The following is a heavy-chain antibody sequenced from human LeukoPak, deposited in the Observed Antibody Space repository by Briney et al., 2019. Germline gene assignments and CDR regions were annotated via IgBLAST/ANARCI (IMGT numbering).Heavy chain of an antibody. CDR1: GGTFISYA. CDR3: ARHRYCGGDCYSLD. D-gene: IGHD2-21*02. V-gene: IGHV1-2*02. Sequence: ASVKVSCKASGGTFISYAISWVRQAPGQGLEWMGWINPNSGGTNYAQKFQGRVTMTRDTSISTAYMELSRLRSDDTAVYYCARHRYCGGDCYSLDWGQGTLVTVSS. J-gene: IGHJ4*02. CDR2: INPNSGGT.